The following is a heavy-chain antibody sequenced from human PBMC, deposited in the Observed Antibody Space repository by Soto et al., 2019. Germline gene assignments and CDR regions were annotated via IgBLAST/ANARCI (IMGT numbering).Heavy chain of an antibody. D-gene: IGHD3-3*01. Sequence: GGSLRLSCAASGFPFSEYWMHWVRQAPGKGLVWVSRLKGDASSTNYADSVKGRFTISRDNAKNTAYLEINSLRAEDTAVYYCARGARGYYYMDVWGKGTTVTVSS. CDR2: LKGDASST. V-gene: IGHV3-74*01. CDR3: ARGARGYYYMDV. CDR1: GFPFSEYW. J-gene: IGHJ6*03.